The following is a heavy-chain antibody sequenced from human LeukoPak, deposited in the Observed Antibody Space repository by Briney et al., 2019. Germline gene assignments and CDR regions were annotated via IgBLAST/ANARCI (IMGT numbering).Heavy chain of an antibody. D-gene: IGHD1-26*01. CDR3: ARAASPPDEWELLLYYYYYMDV. J-gene: IGHJ6*03. V-gene: IGHV1-8*02. CDR2: MNPNSGNT. Sequence: ASVKVSCKASGGTFSSYAISWVRQAPGQGLEWMGWMNPNSGNTGYAQKFQGRVTMTRNTSISTAYMELSSLRSEDTAVYYCARAASPPDEWELLLYYYYYMDVWGKGTTVTVSS. CDR1: GGTFSSYA.